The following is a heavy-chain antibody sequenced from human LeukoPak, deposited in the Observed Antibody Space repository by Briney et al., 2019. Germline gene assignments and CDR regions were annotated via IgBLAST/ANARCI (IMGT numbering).Heavy chain of an antibody. J-gene: IGHJ4*02. V-gene: IGHV4-59*08. CDR2: IYYSGST. CDR1: GGSISSYY. Sequence: PSETLSLTCTVSGGSISSYYWSWIRQPPGRGLEWIGYIYYSGSTNYNPSLKSRVTISVDTSNNQFSLKLSSVTAADTVVYYCARLAWGGSGPIFDYWGQGTLVTVSS. CDR3: ARLAWGGSGPIFDY. D-gene: IGHD3-10*01.